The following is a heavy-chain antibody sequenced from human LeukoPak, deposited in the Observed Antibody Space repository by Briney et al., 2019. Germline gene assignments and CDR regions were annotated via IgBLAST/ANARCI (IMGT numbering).Heavy chain of an antibody. CDR1: GGSISSSSYY. J-gene: IGHJ4*02. CDR3: ARITFGVPRW. Sequence: SETLSLTCTVSGGSISSSSYYWGWIRQPPGKGLEWIGSIYYSGSTYYNPSLKSRVTISVDTSKNQFPLKLSSVTAADTAVYYCARITFGVPRWWGQGTLVTVSS. CDR2: IYYSGST. D-gene: IGHD3-16*01. V-gene: IGHV4-39*01.